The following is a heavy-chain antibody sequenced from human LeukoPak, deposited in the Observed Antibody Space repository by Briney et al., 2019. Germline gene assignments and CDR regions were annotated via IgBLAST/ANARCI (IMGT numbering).Heavy chain of an antibody. CDR3: ARDDSSGWDIYYYGMDV. Sequence: KAGGSLRLSCAASGFTFSSYAMSWVRQAPGKGLEWVSSISSSSSYIYYADSVKGRFTISRDNAKNSLYLQMNSLRAEDTAVYYCARDDSSGWDIYYYGMDVWGQGTTVTVSS. J-gene: IGHJ6*02. CDR1: GFTFSSYA. D-gene: IGHD6-19*01. V-gene: IGHV3-21*01. CDR2: ISSSSSYI.